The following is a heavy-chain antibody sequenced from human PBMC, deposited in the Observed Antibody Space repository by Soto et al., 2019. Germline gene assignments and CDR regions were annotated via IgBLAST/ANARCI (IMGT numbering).Heavy chain of an antibody. CDR3: ARKELLYYYGMDV. J-gene: IGHJ6*02. CDR1: RFAIRCCT. Sequence: VASAKATSKSSRFAIRCCTSIWLRQSNGQGLEWMGRIIPILGIANYAQKFQGRVTITADKSTSTAYMELSSLRAEDTALYYCARKELLYYYGMDVRGEGTTVTVSS. V-gene: IGHV1-69*02. D-gene: IGHD1-7*01. CDR2: IIPILGIA.